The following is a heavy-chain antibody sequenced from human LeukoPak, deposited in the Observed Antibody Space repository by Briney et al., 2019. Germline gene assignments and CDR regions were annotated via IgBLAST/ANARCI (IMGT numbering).Heavy chain of an antibody. CDR2: IYYSGST. V-gene: IGHV4-39*01. CDR1: GASISSYY. CDR3: ARGPPGRGI. Sequence: SETLSLTCTVSGASISSYYWGWIRQPPGKGLEWIGSIYYSGSTYYNPSLKSRVTISVDTSKNQFSLKLSSVTAADTAVYYCARGPPGRGIWGQGTMVTVSS. D-gene: IGHD1-14*01. J-gene: IGHJ3*02.